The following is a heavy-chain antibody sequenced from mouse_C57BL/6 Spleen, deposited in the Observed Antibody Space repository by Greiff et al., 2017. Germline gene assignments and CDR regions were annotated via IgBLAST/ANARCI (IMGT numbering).Heavy chain of an antibody. Sequence: QVQLKESGPELVKPGASVKISCKASGYAFSSSWMNWVKQRPGKGLEWIGRIYPGDGDTNYNGKFKGKATLTADKSSSTAYMQLSSLTSEDSAVYFCARGGFTTVVGYAMDYWGQGTSVTVSS. CDR1: GYAFSSSW. D-gene: IGHD1-1*01. V-gene: IGHV1-82*01. CDR3: ARGGFTTVVGYAMDY. J-gene: IGHJ4*01. CDR2: IYPGDGDT.